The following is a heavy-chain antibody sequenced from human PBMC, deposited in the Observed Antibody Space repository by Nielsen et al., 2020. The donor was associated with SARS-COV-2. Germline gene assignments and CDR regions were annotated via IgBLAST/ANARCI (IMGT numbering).Heavy chain of an antibody. CDR2: IYYSGST. CDR1: GGSFSGYY. D-gene: IGHD3-22*01. Sequence: SETLSLTCAVYGGSFSGYYWSWIRQPPGKGLEWIGYIYYSGSTYYNPSLKSRVTISVDTSKNQFSLKLSSVTAADTAVYYCAREDYDADDYWGQGTLVTVSS. CDR3: AREDYDADDY. V-gene: IGHV4-30-4*01. J-gene: IGHJ4*02.